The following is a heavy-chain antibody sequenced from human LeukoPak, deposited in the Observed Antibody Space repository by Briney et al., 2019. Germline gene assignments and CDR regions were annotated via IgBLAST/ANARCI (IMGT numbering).Heavy chain of an antibody. V-gene: IGHV3-23*01. CDR1: GFTFSSYA. Sequence: GGSLRLSCAASGFTFSSYAMSWVRQAPGKGLEWVSAISGSGGSTYYADSVKGRFTISRDNSKNTLYLQTNSLRAEDTAVYYCAKDFFILRYFDWLSSYFDYWGQGTLVTVSS. CDR2: ISGSGGST. J-gene: IGHJ4*02. CDR3: AKDFFILRYFDWLSSYFDY. D-gene: IGHD3-9*01.